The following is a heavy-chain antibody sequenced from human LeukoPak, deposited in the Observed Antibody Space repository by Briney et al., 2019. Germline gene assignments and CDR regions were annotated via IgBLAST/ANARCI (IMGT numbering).Heavy chain of an antibody. CDR1: GYTFDDYA. J-gene: IGHJ4*02. V-gene: IGHV3-43D*03. CDR3: AKGGVGPPYYFDN. CDR2: ISWDGGST. Sequence: PGGSLRLSCADSGYTFDDYAMHWVRQAPGKGLEWVCLISWDGGSTYYADSVKGRFTISRDNSKNSLYLQMNSLRAEDTALYYCAKGGVGPPYYFDNWGQGTLVTVSS. D-gene: IGHD3-3*01.